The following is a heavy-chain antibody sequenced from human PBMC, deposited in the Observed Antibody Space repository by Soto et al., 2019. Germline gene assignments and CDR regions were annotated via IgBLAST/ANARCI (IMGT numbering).Heavy chain of an antibody. CDR1: GFTFDVYA. V-gene: IGHV3-9*01. CDR3: AKEMTAAAGKEADHSYNGIDV. Sequence: EVQLVESGGGFVQPGRSLRLSCAASGFTFDVYAMHWVRQAPGKGLAWVSRISWNSGIIVYADSVKGRFTISRDNAKNSLYLQMNSLRAEDTALYYCAKEMTAAAGKEADHSYNGIDVWGQGTTVAVS. CDR2: ISWNSGII. D-gene: IGHD6-13*01. J-gene: IGHJ6*02.